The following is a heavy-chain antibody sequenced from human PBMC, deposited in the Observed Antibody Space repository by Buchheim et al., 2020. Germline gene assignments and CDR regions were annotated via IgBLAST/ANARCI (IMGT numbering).Heavy chain of an antibody. CDR3: ARLYNDYGDYYGMDV. CDR1: GGSISSGDYY. V-gene: IGHV4-30-4*01. CDR2: LYYSGST. D-gene: IGHD4-17*01. Sequence: QVQLQESGPGLVKPSQTLSLTCTFSGGSISSGDYYWSWLRPPPGKGLEWIGYLYYSGSTYYNPSLKTRVTISVDTSTNQLSLKLSSVTAADTAVYYCARLYNDYGDYYGMDVWGRGTT. J-gene: IGHJ6*02.